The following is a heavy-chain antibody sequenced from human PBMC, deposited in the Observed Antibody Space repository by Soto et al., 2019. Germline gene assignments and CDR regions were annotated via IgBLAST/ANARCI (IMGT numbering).Heavy chain of an antibody. V-gene: IGHV3-23*01. Sequence: EVQLLESGGGLVQPGGSLRLSCAASGFTFSPYAMSWVRQAPGKGLEWVSSISGSGGSTNYADSVKGRFTVSRDNSKRTLSLQLNSLREEDTAIYYCAKCLRRRLRTQYYYGFDVWGRGTTVTFSS. D-gene: IGHD3-10*01. CDR1: GFTFSPYA. CDR3: AKCLRRRLRTQYYYGFDV. J-gene: IGHJ6*02. CDR2: ISGSGGST.